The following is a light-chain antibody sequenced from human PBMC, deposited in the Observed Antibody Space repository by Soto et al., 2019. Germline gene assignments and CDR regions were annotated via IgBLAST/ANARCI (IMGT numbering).Light chain of an antibody. V-gene: IGLV4-69*01. CDR1: SGHSNYA. Sequence: QLVLTQSPSASASLGASVKLTCTLSSGHSNYAIAWHQQQPEKGPRYLMKLNNDGSHSKGDGIPDRFSGSSSGAERYLTNSSLQSEDERDYYCQTWDTGITVVFGGGTKLTVL. CDR2: LNNDGSH. J-gene: IGLJ2*01. CDR3: QTWDTGITVV.